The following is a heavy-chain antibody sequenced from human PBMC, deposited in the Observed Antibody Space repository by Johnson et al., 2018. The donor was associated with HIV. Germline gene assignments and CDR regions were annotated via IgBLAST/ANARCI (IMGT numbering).Heavy chain of an antibody. CDR1: GFTFSSYA. J-gene: IGHJ3*02. V-gene: IGHV3-64*01. Sequence: MQLVESGGGVVQPGRSLRLSCAASGFTFSSYAMSWVRQAPGKGLEWVSAISSNGGSTYYANSVKGRFTISRDNSKNTLYLQMGSLRAEDMAVYYCARRDNDAFDIWGQGTMVTVSS. CDR2: ISSNGGST. CDR3: ARRDNDAFDI.